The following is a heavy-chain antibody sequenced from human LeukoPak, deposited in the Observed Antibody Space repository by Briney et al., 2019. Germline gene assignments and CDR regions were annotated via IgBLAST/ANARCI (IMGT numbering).Heavy chain of an antibody. J-gene: IGHJ4*02. D-gene: IGHD3-22*01. V-gene: IGHV3-11*04. CDR2: ISPRSNTI. CDR3: VRRIYYDNSGYRY. Sequence: PGGSLRLSCAASGFTFSDYYMSWIRQAPGKGLEWISYISPRSNTIYYADSVKGRFTISRDNAKNSLYLQMNSLRAEDTAVYHCVRRIYYDNSGYRYWGQGTLVTVSS. CDR1: GFTFSDYY.